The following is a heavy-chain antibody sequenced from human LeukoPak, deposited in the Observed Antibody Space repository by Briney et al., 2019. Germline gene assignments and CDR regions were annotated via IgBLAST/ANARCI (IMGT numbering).Heavy chain of an antibody. CDR2: FYYGGTT. CDR3: ARQGEHSGTYYYMDV. J-gene: IGHJ6*03. CDR1: GASFSSSPYY. V-gene: IGHV4-39*01. Sequence: SETLSLTCSVSGASFSSSPYYWGWIRQPPGKGLEWIGSFYYGGTTYYNPSLKSRITMSVDTPENQFPPKLSSVTAADTAVYYCARQGEHSGTYYYMDVWGKGTTVTVPS. D-gene: IGHD1-26*01.